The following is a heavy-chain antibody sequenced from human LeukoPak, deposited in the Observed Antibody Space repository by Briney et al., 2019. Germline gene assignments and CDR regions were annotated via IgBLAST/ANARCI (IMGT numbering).Heavy chain of an antibody. CDR3: ARDVHYYDSSGYRAFDI. CDR1: GYTFISYG. CDR2: ISAYNGNT. V-gene: IGHV1-18*01. Sequence: GASVKVSCKASGYTFISYGISWVRQAPGQGLEWMGWISAYNGNTNYAQKLQGRVTMTTDTSTSTAYMELRSLRSDDTAVYYCARDVHYYDSSGYRAFDIWGQGTMVTVSS. D-gene: IGHD3-22*01. J-gene: IGHJ3*02.